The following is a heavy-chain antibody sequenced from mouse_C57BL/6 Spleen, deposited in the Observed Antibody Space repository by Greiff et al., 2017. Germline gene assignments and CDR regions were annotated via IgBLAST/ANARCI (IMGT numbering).Heavy chain of an antibody. D-gene: IGHD2-12*01. CDR1: GFTFSDYY. J-gene: IGHJ4*01. CDR2: ISNGGGST. Sequence: EVQGVESGGGLVQPGGSLKLSCAASGFTFSDYYMYWVRQTPEKRLEWVAYISNGGGSTYYPDTVKGRFTISRDNAKNTLYLQMSRLKSEDTAMYYCARLAYYSSYAMDYWGQGTSVTVSS. V-gene: IGHV5-12*01. CDR3: ARLAYYSSYAMDY.